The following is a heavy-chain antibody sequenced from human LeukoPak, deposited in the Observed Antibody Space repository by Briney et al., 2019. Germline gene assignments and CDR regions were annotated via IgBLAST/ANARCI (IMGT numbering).Heavy chain of an antibody. CDR2: IIPILGIA. J-gene: IGHJ6*02. CDR1: GGTFSSYA. D-gene: IGHD2-2*01. CDR3: ARDGGRPSDIVVVPAAMDV. Sequence: ASVKVSCKASGGTFSSYAISWVRQAPGQGLEWMGRIIPILGIANYAQKFQCRVTITADKSTSTACMELSSLRSEDTAVYYCARDGGRPSDIVVVPAAMDVWGQGTTVTVSS. V-gene: IGHV1-69*04.